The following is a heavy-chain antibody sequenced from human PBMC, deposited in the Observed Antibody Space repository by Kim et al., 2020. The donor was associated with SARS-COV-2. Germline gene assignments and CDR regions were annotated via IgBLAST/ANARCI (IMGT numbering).Heavy chain of an antibody. V-gene: IGHV3-7*03. Sequence: GGSLRLSCAASGFTFSSYWMSWVRQAPGKGLEWVANIKQDGSEKYYVDSVKGRFTISRDNAKNSLYLQMNSLRAEDTAVYYCARDQLAVAGTDYYYGMDVWGQGTTCTVSS. CDR1: GFTFSSYW. CDR2: IKQDGSEK. D-gene: IGHD6-19*01. CDR3: ARDQLAVAGTDYYYGMDV. J-gene: IGHJ6*02.